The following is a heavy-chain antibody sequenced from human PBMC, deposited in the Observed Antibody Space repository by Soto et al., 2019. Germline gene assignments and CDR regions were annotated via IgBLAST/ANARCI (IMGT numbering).Heavy chain of an antibody. CDR2: INHSGST. CDR3: ARGSRYYYDSSGYYDY. J-gene: IGHJ4*02. CDR1: GGSISSGGYY. Sequence: SETLSLTCAVSGGSISSGGYYWSWIRQPPGKGLEWIGEINHSGSTNYNPSLKSRVTISVDTSKNQFSLKLSSVTAADTAVYYCARGSRYYYDSSGYYDYWGQGTLVTVSS. D-gene: IGHD3-22*01. V-gene: IGHV4-34*01.